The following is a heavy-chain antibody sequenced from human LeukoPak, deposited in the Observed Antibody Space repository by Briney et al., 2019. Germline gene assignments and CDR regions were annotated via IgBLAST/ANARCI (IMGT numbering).Heavy chain of an antibody. CDR2: IYTSGST. CDR3: ARGLRNYEVLEHFQHYKDG. CDR1: GGSISSYY. D-gene: IGHD4-11*01. Sequence: PSETLSLTCTVSGGSISSYYWSWIRQPAGKGLEWIGRIYTSGSTNYNPSLKSRVTMSVDTSKNQFSLKLSSVTAAATAVYYCARGLRNYEVLEHFQHYKDGWGKGTTVTVSS. V-gene: IGHV4-4*07. J-gene: IGHJ6*03.